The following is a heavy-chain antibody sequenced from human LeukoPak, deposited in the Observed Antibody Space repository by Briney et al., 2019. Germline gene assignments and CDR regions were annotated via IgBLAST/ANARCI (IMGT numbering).Heavy chain of an antibody. V-gene: IGHV3-33*01. Sequence: PGRSLRLSCAASGFTFSSYGMHWVRQAPGKGLEWVAVIWYDGSNKYYADSVKGRFTISRDNSKNTLYLQMNSLRSDDTAVYYCARAKTDWSGNNWFDPWGQGTLVTVSS. CDR2: IWYDGSNK. CDR3: ARAKTDWSGNNWFDP. CDR1: GFTFSSYG. J-gene: IGHJ5*02. D-gene: IGHD3-3*01.